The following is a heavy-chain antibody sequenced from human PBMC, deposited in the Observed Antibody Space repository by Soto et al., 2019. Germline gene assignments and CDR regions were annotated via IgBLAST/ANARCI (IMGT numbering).Heavy chain of an antibody. CDR1: GGTFSSYA. CDR2: IIPIFGTA. Sequence: SVKVSCKASGGTFSSYAISWVRQAPGQGLEWMGGIIPIFGTANYAQKFQGRVTITADESTSTAYMELSSLRSEDTAVYYCRNSNYDFCTNYYGMDVWGQGTTVTVSS. J-gene: IGHJ6*02. V-gene: IGHV1-69*13. D-gene: IGHD3-3*01. CDR3: RNSNYDFCTNYYGMDV.